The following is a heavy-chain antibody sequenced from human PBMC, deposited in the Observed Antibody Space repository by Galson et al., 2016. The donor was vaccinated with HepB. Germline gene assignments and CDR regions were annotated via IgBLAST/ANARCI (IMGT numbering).Heavy chain of an antibody. Sequence: SETLSLTCTVSGGSIGSFYWNWIRQPPGKGLEWIGYVYYSGSTDYNPSLKSRFTISVDTSKNQFSLKLSSVTAADTAVYYCARQRADTAMAEDWYFDLWGRGTLVTVSS. J-gene: IGHJ2*01. D-gene: IGHD5-18*01. CDR2: VYYSGST. CDR3: ARQRADTAMAEDWYFDL. V-gene: IGHV4-59*01. CDR1: GGSIGSFY.